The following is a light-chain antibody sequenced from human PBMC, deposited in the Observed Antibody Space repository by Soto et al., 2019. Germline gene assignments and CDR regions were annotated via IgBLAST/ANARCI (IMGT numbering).Light chain of an antibody. CDR2: GAS. CDR1: QSVSSSY. CDR3: QQYGSSPPWT. V-gene: IGKV3-20*01. J-gene: IGKJ1*01. Sequence: EIVLTQSPGTLSLSPGERATLSCRASQSVSSSYLAWYQQKPGQAPRLLIYGASSRATGIPDRFSGSGSGTDFPLTISRLEHEDFAVYYCQQYGSSPPWTFGQGTKVDIK.